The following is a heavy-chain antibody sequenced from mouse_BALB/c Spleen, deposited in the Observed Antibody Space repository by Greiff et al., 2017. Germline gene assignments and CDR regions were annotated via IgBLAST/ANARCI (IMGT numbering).Heavy chain of an antibody. CDR3: ARKPYGSSYWYFDV. CDR2: IWSGGST. V-gene: IGHV2-4-1*01. D-gene: IGHD1-1*01. CDR1: GFSLTSYG. Sequence: QVQLKESGPGLVAPSQSLSITCTVSGFSLTSYGVHWVRQSPGKGLEWLGVIWSGGSTDYNAAFISRLSISKDNPKSQVFFKMNSLQADDTAIYYCARKPYGSSYWYFDVWGAGTTVTVSS. J-gene: IGHJ1*01.